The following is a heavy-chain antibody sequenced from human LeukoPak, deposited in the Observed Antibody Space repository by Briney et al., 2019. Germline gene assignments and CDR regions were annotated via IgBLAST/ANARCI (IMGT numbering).Heavy chain of an antibody. V-gene: IGHV4-39*07. CDR3: APGGYIGYGHAFDI. CDR1: GASVSNNNYY. D-gene: IGHD5-12*01. Sequence: TSETLSLTCTVSGASVSNNNYYWGWIRQPPGKELEWIASIYYSGSTYYNPSLKSRVTISVDTSKNHLSLILSSVTAADTAVYYCAPGGYIGYGHAFDIWGQGTMVTVSS. CDR2: IYYSGST. J-gene: IGHJ3*02.